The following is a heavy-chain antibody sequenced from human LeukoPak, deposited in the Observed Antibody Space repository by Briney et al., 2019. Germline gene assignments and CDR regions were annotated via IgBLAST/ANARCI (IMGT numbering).Heavy chain of an antibody. CDR1: GGSISSYY. CDR3: ARSYRGFRSSWYNY. D-gene: IGHD6-13*01. Sequence: SETLSLTCTVSGGSISSYYWSWIRQPPGKGLEWIGYIYYSGSPNYNPSLKSRVTISVDTSKNQFSLQLNSVSPEDTAVYFCARSYRGFRSSWYNYWGQGTLVTVSS. V-gene: IGHV4-59*12. J-gene: IGHJ4*02. CDR2: IYYSGSP.